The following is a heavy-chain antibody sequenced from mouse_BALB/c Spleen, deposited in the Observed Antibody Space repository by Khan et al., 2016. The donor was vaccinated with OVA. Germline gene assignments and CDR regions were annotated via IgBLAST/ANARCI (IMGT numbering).Heavy chain of an antibody. CDR2: ISSGGSYT. Sequence: EVELVESGGDLAKPEGSLKLSCAASGFTFSTYGMSWVRQTPDKRLEWVATISSGGSYTYYPDSVQGRFTISRDNAKNTLYLQMSSLKSEDTAMFYCARLAYYYDSEGFAYWGQGDSGHCLC. CDR3: ARLAYYYDSEGFAY. D-gene: IGHD1-1*01. CDR1: GFTFSTYG. J-gene: IGHJ3*01. V-gene: IGHV5-6*01.